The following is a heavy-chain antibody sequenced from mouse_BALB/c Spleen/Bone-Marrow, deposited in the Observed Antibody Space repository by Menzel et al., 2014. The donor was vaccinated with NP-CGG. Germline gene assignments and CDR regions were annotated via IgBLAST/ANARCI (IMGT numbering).Heavy chain of an antibody. J-gene: IGHJ3*01. Sequence: VQLQQSGPGLVAPSQSLSITCTVSGFSLTGYAVHWVRRPPGKGLEWLGMVRGDGSTDFNSALKSSQNISKDNSKRQVVLKMDSLQTDDTARYYCARDTTGGLPFAFWGQGTLVTVSA. CDR3: ARDTTGGLPFAF. CDR1: GFSLTGYA. D-gene: IGHD1-1*01. V-gene: IGHV2-6-7*01. CDR2: VRGDGST.